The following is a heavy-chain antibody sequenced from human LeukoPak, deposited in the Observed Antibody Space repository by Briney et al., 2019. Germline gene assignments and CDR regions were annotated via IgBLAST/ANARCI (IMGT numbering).Heavy chain of an antibody. CDR2: ISSSSSYI. J-gene: IGHJ3*02. CDR1: GFTFSSYS. CDR3: ARDGAVGATSDAFDI. Sequence: KSGGSPRLSCAASGFTFSSYSMNRVRQAPGKGLEWVSSISSSSSYIYYADSVKGRFTISRDNAKNSLYLQMNSLRAEDTALYYCARDGAVGATSDAFDIWGQGTMVTVSS. D-gene: IGHD1-26*01. V-gene: IGHV3-21*04.